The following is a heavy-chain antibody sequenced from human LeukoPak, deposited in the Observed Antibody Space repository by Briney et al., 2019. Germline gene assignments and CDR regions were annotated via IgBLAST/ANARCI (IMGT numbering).Heavy chain of an antibody. Sequence: GESLRLSCAASGFTFSSYTMNWVRQAPGKGLEWVSYISSITSSSSYIYYADSVKGRFTISRDNAKNSLYLQMNSLRAEDTAVYYCARDLTDYGDSRGGMDVWGQGTTVTVSS. J-gene: IGHJ6*02. CDR1: GFTFSSYT. D-gene: IGHD4-17*01. CDR2: ISSITSSSSYI. V-gene: IGHV3-21*05. CDR3: ARDLTDYGDSRGGMDV.